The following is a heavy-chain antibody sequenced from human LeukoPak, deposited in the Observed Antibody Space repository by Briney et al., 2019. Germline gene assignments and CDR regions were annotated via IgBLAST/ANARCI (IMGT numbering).Heavy chain of an antibody. V-gene: IGHV6-1*01. CDR1: GDSVSSNSVA. Sequence: SQTLSLTCVISGDSVSSNSVAWNWVRQSPSRGLEWLGRTYYRSKWFNDYAVSVKSRITIKPDTSKNQSSLQLNSVTPEDTAVYYCTGEPEQQLVRAWFDPWGQGTLVTVSS. CDR3: TGEPEQQLVRAWFDP. CDR2: TYYRSKWFN. J-gene: IGHJ5*02. D-gene: IGHD6-13*01.